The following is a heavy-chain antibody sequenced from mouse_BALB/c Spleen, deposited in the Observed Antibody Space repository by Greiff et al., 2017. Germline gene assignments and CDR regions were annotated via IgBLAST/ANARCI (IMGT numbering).Heavy chain of an antibody. Sequence: VKLVESGPGLVAPSQSLSITCTVSGFSLTGYGVNWVRQPPGKGLEWLGMIWGDGSTDYNSALKSRLSISKDNSKSQVFLKMNSLQTDDTARYYCARVPYGNYKYDYAMDYWGQGTSVTVSS. CDR3: ARVPYGNYKYDYAMDY. J-gene: IGHJ4*01. CDR1: GFSLTGYG. D-gene: IGHD2-1*01. V-gene: IGHV2-6-7*01. CDR2: IWGDGST.